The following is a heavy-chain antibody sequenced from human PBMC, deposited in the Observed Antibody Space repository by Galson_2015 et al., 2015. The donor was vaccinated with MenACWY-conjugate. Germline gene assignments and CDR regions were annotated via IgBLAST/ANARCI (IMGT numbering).Heavy chain of an antibody. CDR2: IIPIFGAA. D-gene: IGHD6-13*01. CDR1: GGTFSSYG. V-gene: IGHV1-69*13. CDR3: ARDGHSSTWNQYNWFDP. J-gene: IGHJ5*02. Sequence: SVKVSCKASGGTFSSYGISWVRQAPGQGLEWMGAIIPIFGAANYAQRFQGRVTMTADESTTTAHMELSSLRSEDTAVYYCARDGHSSTWNQYNWFDPWGQGTLVTVSS.